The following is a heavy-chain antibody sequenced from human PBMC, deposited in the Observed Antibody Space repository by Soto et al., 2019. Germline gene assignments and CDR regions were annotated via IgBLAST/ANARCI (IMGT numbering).Heavy chain of an antibody. CDR1: GFTFSDYG. Sequence: VGSLRLSCAAPGFTFSDYGMCWVRQAPGKGLARVAVIARGGSAEYYADSVKGRFTISRDNSKTTLYLQMNSLRAEDKAVYYCARLNGGKKNAVAGSYFDYWGQGTLVTVS. V-gene: IGHV3-30*03. J-gene: IGHJ4*02. CDR3: ARLNGGKKNAVAGSYFDY. D-gene: IGHD6-19*01. CDR2: IARGGSAE.